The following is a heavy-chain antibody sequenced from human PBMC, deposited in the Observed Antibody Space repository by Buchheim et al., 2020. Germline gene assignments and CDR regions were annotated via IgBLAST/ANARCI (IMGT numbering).Heavy chain of an antibody. D-gene: IGHD4-11*01. V-gene: IGHV1-8*01. CDR1: GYTFTSYD. Sequence: QVQLVQSGAEVKKPGASVKVSCKASGYTFTSYDINWVRQATGQGLEWMGWRNPNSGNTGYAQKFQGRVTMTRNTSISTAYMELSSLRSEDTAVYYCARSLPYSNYRGAYYYGMDVWGQGTT. CDR3: ARSLPYSNYRGAYYYGMDV. CDR2: RNPNSGNT. J-gene: IGHJ6*02.